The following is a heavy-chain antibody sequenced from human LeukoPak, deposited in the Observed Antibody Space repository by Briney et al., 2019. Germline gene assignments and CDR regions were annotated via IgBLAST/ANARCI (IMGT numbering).Heavy chain of an antibody. V-gene: IGHV4-34*01. D-gene: IGHD6-13*01. CDR2: INHSGSA. Sequence: PSETLSLTCAVYGGSFSRYYWTWIRQPPGKGLEWIGEINHSGSANYNPSLKSRVTISVDASKSQFSLRLSSATAADTAVYYCARLTYSNNWYFRRGLDNWFDPWGQGTLVTVSS. CDR3: ARLTYSNNWYFRRGLDNWFDP. CDR1: GGSFSRYY. J-gene: IGHJ5*02.